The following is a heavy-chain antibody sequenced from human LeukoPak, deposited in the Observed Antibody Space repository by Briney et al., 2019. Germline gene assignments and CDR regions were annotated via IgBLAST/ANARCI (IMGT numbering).Heavy chain of an antibody. J-gene: IGHJ4*02. CDR2: IYYSGST. CDR3: ARGTPFDY. Sequence: SESLSLTCTVSGGSISSSSYYWGWIRQPPGKGLEWIGSIYYSGSTYYNPSLKSRVTISVDTSKNQFSLKLSAVTAADTAVYYCARGTPFDYWGQGTLVTVSS. D-gene: IGHD1-14*01. CDR1: GGSISSSSYY. V-gene: IGHV4-39*07.